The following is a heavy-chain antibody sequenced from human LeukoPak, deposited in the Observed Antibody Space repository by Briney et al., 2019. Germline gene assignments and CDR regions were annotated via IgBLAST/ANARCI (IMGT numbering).Heavy chain of an antibody. CDR1: GGSIRINIYY. J-gene: IGHJ4*02. Sequence: PSATLSHTCTVSGGSIRINIYYGGWIRQHPGKGLEWIGSIYYSGSTYYNPSLKSRVTISVDTSKNQFSLKLSSVTAADTAVYYCARTLPRYCSGGSCYAIRYFDYWGQGTLVTVSS. CDR2: IYYSGST. CDR3: ARTLPRYCSGGSCYAIRYFDY. V-gene: IGHV4-39*01. D-gene: IGHD2-15*01.